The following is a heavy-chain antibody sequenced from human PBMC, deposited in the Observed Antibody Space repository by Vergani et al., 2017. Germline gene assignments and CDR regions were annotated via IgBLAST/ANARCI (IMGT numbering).Heavy chain of an antibody. D-gene: IGHD6-19*01. V-gene: IGHV5-51*03. Sequence: EVQLVQSGAEVKKPGESLKISCKGSGYSFTSYWNGCVRQMPGKGREWMGIIYPGDSDTRYSPSFQGQVTISADKSISTAYLQWCSLKASATAMYYCXRVPSSKDWFYYSSGWYYFDYWGQGTLVTVSS. J-gene: IGHJ4*02. CDR3: XRVPSSKDWFYYSSGWYYFDY. CDR2: IYPGDSDT. CDR1: GYSFTSYW.